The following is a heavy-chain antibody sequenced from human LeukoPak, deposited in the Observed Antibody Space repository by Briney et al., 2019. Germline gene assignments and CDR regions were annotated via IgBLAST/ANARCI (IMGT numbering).Heavy chain of an antibody. CDR2: ISSSGSAI. CDR3: VRVKGSYFDN. V-gene: IGHV3-48*01. J-gene: IGHJ4*01. CDR1: GFPLSSYS. D-gene: IGHD2-15*01. Sequence: GGSLRLSCAASGFPLSSYSINWVRQAPGKGLEWVSYISSSGSAIYYVDSVKGRFTVSRDNAKNSLFLQMNSPRAEDTAVYYCVRVKGSYFDNRGLGALVTVSS.